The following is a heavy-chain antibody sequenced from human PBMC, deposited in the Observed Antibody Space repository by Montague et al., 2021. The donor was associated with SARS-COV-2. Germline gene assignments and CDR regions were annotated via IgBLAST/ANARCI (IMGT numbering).Heavy chain of an antibody. J-gene: IGHJ6*02. V-gene: IGHV3-9*01. Sequence: SLRLSCAASGFIFRHYAMSWVRQAPGKGLEWVSGISWNSGSIGYADSVKGRFTISRDNAKNSLYLQMNSLRAEDTALYYCAKDMGGAVAVPPHYYYYGMDVWGQGTTVTVSS. CDR1: GFIFRHYA. CDR2: ISWNSGSI. CDR3: AKDMGGAVAVPPHYYYYGMDV. D-gene: IGHD6-19*01.